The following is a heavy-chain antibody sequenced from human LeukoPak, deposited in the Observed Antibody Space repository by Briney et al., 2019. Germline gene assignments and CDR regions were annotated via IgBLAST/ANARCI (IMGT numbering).Heavy chain of an antibody. CDR2: IYYSGST. V-gene: IGHV4-59*01. J-gene: IGHJ4*02. CDR1: GGSISSYY. Sequence: PSETLSLTCTVSGGSISSYYWSWIRQPPGKGLEWIGYIYYSGSTNYNPSLKSRVTISVDTSKNQFSLKLSSVTAADTAVYCCAREGGYDYVWGSYRQYYFDYWGQGTLVTVSS. D-gene: IGHD3-16*02. CDR3: AREGGYDYVWGSYRQYYFDY.